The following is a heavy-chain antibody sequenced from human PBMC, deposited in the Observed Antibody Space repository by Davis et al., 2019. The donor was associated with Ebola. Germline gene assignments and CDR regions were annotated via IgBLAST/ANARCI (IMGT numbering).Heavy chain of an antibody. V-gene: IGHV3-33*01. CDR2: IWSDEAHK. Sequence: GESLKISCTASGFTFSTYAMHWVRQAPGMGLEWVAVIWSDEAHKYYADSVKGRFTISRDNSKNTVYLQMDGLRAEDTAVYYCARDRLRRNNYGPSGGDYWGQGILVTVSA. J-gene: IGHJ4*01. CDR3: ARDRLRRNNYGPSGGDY. D-gene: IGHD5-24*01. CDR1: GFTFSTYA.